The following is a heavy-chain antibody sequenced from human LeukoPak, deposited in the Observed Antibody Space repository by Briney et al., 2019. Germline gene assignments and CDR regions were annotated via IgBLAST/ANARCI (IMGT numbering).Heavy chain of an antibody. CDR2: ISGSGSST. J-gene: IGHJ4*02. D-gene: IGHD3-10*01. CDR3: AKDQKDYYGSGSHFDY. CDR1: GFTFSSYA. Sequence: GGSLRLSCAASGFTFSSYAMRWVRQAPGKGLEWVSAISGSGSSTYYADSVKGRFTISRDNSKNTLYLQMNSLRAEDTAVYYCAKDQKDYYGSGSHFDYWGQGTLVTVSS. V-gene: IGHV3-23*01.